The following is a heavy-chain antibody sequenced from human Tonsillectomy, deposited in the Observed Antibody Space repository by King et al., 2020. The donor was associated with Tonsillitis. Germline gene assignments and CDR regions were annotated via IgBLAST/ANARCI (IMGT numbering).Heavy chain of an antibody. CDR3: AGRPLWFDYAFDI. D-gene: IGHD3-10*01. J-gene: IGHJ3*02. Sequence: QLQESGPGLVKPSETLSLTCTVSGGSISSSSYYWGWIRQPPGKGLEWIGSIYYSGSTYYNPSLKSRVTISVDTSKNQFSLKLSSVTAADTAVYYCAGRPLWFDYAFDIWGQGTMVTVSS. CDR1: GGSISSSSYY. V-gene: IGHV4-39*07. CDR2: IYYSGST.